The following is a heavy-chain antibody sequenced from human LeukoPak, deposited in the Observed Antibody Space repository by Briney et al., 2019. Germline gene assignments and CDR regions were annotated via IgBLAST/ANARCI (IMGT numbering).Heavy chain of an antibody. J-gene: IGHJ4*02. V-gene: IGHV1-46*01. CDR3: ARDRSPTYYYDSSGYDFDY. D-gene: IGHD3-22*01. CDR1: GYTFTSYY. CDR2: INPSGGST. Sequence: ASVKVSCKASGYTFTSYYMHWVRQAPGQGLEWMGIINPSGGSTSYAQKFQGRVTMTRDTSTSTVYMELSSLRSEDTAVYYCARDRSPTYYYDSSGYDFDYWGQGTLVTVSS.